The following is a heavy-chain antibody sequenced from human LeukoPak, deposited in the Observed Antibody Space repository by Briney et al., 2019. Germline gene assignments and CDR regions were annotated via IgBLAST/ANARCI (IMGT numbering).Heavy chain of an antibody. CDR3: ARAMVRGVIRYFDY. Sequence: GGSLRLSCAASGFTFSSSSMHWVRQAPGKGLEWVSVIYSGGSTYYADSVKGRFTISRDNSKNTLYLQMNSLRAEDTAVYYCARAMVRGVIRYFDYWGQGTLVTVSS. CDR1: GFTFSSSS. CDR2: IYSGGST. J-gene: IGHJ4*02. V-gene: IGHV3-53*01. D-gene: IGHD3-10*01.